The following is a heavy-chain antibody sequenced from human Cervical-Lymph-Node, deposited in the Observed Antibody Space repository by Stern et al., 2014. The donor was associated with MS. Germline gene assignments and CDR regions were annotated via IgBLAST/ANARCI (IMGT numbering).Heavy chain of an antibody. J-gene: IGHJ4*02. V-gene: IGHV3-33*01. CDR2: IWYDGTNK. D-gene: IGHD6-13*01. Sequence: VQLVESGGGVVQPGKSLRLSCAASGFTFSSYGMHWVRQAPGKGLEWGAVIWYDGTNKYAADSLKGRFTISRDNSKSTVYLQMNSLRAEDSAVYYCATYSSSWFSFDHWGQGTLVTVSS. CDR1: GFTFSSYG. CDR3: ATYSSSWFSFDH.